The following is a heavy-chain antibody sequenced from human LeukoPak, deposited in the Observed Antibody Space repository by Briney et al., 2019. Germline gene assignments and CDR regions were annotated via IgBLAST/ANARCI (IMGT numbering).Heavy chain of an antibody. CDR3: ARESPFNNWGQGGDIDY. J-gene: IGHJ4*02. Sequence: PSETLSLTCTVSGGSISTYYWSWIRQPPGKGLEWIGYIFYSGSTNYNPSLKGRVTISLDTSKNQFSLRLSSVTAADTAVYYCARESPFNNWGQGGDIDYWGQGTLVTVSS. D-gene: IGHD7-27*01. V-gene: IGHV4-59*01. CDR1: GGSISTYY. CDR2: IFYSGST.